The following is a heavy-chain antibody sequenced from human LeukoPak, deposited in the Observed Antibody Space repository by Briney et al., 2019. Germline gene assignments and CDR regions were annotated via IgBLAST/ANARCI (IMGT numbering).Heavy chain of an antibody. CDR3: ARGGEQPGDFDY. Sequence: GGSLRLSCAASGFTFSSYAMSWVRQAPGKGLEWVSAISGSGGSTYYADSVKGRFTISRDNSKNTLYLQMNSLRAEDTAVYYCARGGEQPGDFDYWGQGTLVTVSS. CDR2: ISGSGGST. D-gene: IGHD6-13*01. J-gene: IGHJ4*02. CDR1: GFTFSSYA. V-gene: IGHV3-23*01.